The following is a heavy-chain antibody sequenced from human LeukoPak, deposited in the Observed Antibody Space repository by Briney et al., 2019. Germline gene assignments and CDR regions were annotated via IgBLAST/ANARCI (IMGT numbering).Heavy chain of an antibody. CDR2: LHSGGDT. D-gene: IGHD4-11*01. CDR1: GFTASRNY. J-gene: IGHJ4*02. CDR3: ANSKLRGYFDY. Sequence: GGSLRLSCAATGFTASRNYMNWVRQAPGKGLEWIAILHSGGDTNYADSVKGRFTISRDNSKNTLYLQMNSLRAEDTAVYYCANSKLRGYFDYWGQGTLVTVSS. V-gene: IGHV3-53*01.